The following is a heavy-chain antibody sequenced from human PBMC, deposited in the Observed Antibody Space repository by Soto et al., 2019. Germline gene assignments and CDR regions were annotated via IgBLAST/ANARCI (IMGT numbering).Heavy chain of an antibody. CDR2: ISGGSPKE. D-gene: IGHD2-21*02. CDR3: AKDFSRDSFSQKPSCGGGCYTLDS. V-gene: IGHV3-23*01. J-gene: IGHJ4*02. CDR1: GFPFDNYA. Sequence: GGSLRLSCEASGFPFDNYAMSWVRQAPGKGLEWVSAISGGSPKEFYAESVKGRFTISRDNSKNTLFLEMNSLRADDAALYYCAKDFSRDSFSQKPSCGGGCYTLDSWGQGTQVTVSS.